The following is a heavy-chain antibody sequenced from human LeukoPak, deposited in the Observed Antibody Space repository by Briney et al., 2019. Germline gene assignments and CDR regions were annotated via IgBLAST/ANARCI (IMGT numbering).Heavy chain of an antibody. J-gene: IGHJ4*02. CDR1: GYSISSGYY. CDR3: AREQTVYGGNIYFDY. CDR2: IYHSGST. D-gene: IGHD4-23*01. V-gene: IGHV4-38-2*02. Sequence: PSETLSLTCTVSGYSISSGYYWGWIRQPPGKGLEWIGSIYHSGSTYYNPSLKSRVTISVDTSKNQFSLKLSSVTAADTAVYYCAREQTVYGGNIYFDYWGQGTLVTVSS.